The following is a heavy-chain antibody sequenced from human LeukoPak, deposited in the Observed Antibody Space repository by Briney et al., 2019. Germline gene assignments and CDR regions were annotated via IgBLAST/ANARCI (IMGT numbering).Heavy chain of an antibody. V-gene: IGHV1-58*02. CDR1: GFTFTDSA. CDR2: IVVDSGDT. D-gene: IGHD6-19*01. J-gene: IGHJ4*02. Sequence: SVKVSFKASGFTFTDSAMQWVRLTRGQRLEWIGWIVVDSGDTSYAQEFQERVTITRDLSTSTAYMELSSLRSEDTALYYCAAGGGRGLIRDYFDYWGQGTLVTVSS. CDR3: AAGGGRGLIRDYFDY.